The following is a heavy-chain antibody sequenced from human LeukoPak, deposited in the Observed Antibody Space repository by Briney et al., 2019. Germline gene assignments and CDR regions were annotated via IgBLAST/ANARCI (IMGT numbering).Heavy chain of an antibody. V-gene: IGHV4-59*06. Sequence: SETLSLTCTVSGGSISRYYWSWIRQHPGKGLEWIGYIYYSGSTYYNPSLKSRVTISVDTSKNQFSLKLSSVTAADTAVYYCARFPVYDYMSFSLGAFDIWGQGTMVTVSS. CDR3: ARFPVYDYMSFSLGAFDI. CDR2: IYYSGST. D-gene: IGHD5/OR15-5a*01. J-gene: IGHJ3*02. CDR1: GGSISRYY.